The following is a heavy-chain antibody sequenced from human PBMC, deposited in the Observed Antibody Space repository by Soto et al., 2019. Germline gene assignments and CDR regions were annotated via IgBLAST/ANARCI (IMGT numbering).Heavy chain of an antibody. J-gene: IGHJ4*02. CDR2: IYYSGST. CDR3: ARDGIAAAGPTY. CDR1: GGSISSGGYY. D-gene: IGHD6-13*01. V-gene: IGHV4-31*03. Sequence: SETLSLTCTVSGGSISSGGYYWSWIRQHPGKGLEWIGYIYYSGSTYYNPSLKSRVTISVDTSKNQFSLKLSSVTAADTAVYYCARDGIAAAGPTYWGQGTLVTVSS.